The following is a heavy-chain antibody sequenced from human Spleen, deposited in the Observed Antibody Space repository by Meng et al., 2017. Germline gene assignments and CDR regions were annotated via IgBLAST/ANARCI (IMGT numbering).Heavy chain of an antibody. D-gene: IGHD4-23*01. V-gene: IGHV3-49*04. J-gene: IGHJ4*02. CDR3: STTVVTQ. Sequence: GGSLRLSCAASGFTFSNAWMNWVRQAPGKGLEWVGFIRSKAYGGTTEYAASVKGRFTISRDDSKSIAYLQMNSLKTEDTAVYYCSTTVVTQWGQGTLVTVSS. CDR1: GFTFSNAW. CDR2: IRSKAYGGTT.